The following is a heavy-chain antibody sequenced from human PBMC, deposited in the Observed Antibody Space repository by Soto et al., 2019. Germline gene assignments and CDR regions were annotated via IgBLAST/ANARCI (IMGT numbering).Heavy chain of an antibody. CDR2: INHSGST. CDR1: GGSFSGYY. V-gene: IGHV4-34*01. D-gene: IGHD3-22*01. CDR3: AARESNDSSGYGLYYFDY. J-gene: IGHJ4*02. Sequence: PSETLSLTCAVYGGSFSGYYWSWIRQPPGKGLEWIGEINHSGSTNYNPSLKSRVTISVDTSKNQFSLKLSSVTAADTAVYYCAARESNDSSGYGLYYFDYWGQGTLVTVSS.